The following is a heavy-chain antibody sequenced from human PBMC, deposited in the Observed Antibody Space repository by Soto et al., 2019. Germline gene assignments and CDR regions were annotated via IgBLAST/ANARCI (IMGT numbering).Heavy chain of an antibody. Sequence: GGSLRLSCAASGFTFSSYWMSWVRQAPGKGLEWVANIKQDGSEKYYVDSVKGRFTISRDNTKNSLYLQMNSLRAEDTAGYYCAREGKYCSGGSCYLDAFDIWGQGTMVTVSS. J-gene: IGHJ3*02. CDR1: GFTFSSYW. CDR2: IKQDGSEK. D-gene: IGHD2-15*01. V-gene: IGHV3-7*01. CDR3: AREGKYCSGGSCYLDAFDI.